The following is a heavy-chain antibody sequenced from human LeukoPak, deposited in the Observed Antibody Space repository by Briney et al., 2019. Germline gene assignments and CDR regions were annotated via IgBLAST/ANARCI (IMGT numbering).Heavy chain of an antibody. V-gene: IGHV3-33*01. CDR1: GFTFSDYG. D-gene: IGHD2/OR15-2a*01. CDR2: IWYDGSKK. J-gene: IGHJ4*02. CDR3: ARDRCSTTSCFDY. Sequence: PGGSLRLSCAASGFTFSDYGFHWVRQAPGKGLEWVVLIWYDGSKKYYADSVKGRFTISRDDSKNTLDLQMNSLRAVDTAVYYCARDRCSTTSCFDYWGQGTLVTVSS.